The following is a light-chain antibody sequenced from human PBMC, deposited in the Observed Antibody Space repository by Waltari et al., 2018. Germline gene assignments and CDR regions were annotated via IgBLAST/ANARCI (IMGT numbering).Light chain of an antibody. J-gene: IGKJ4*01. CDR3: QQYYNSPLT. Sequence: DIVMTQSPDSLAVSLGERATINCKSSQSVLYSSNNKNYLAWYQQKPGQPPKLIIYWAYTRESGVPDRFSGSESGTDFTLTISSLQAEDVAVYYCQQYYNSPLTFGGGTKVEIK. CDR2: WAY. CDR1: QSVLYSSNNKNY. V-gene: IGKV4-1*01.